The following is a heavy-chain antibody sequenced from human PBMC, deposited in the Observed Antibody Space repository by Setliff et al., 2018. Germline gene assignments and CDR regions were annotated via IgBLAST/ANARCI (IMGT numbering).Heavy chain of an antibody. V-gene: IGHV7-4-1*02. CDR2: IIPMFSTT. CDR1: GGTFSSYA. D-gene: IGHD4-4*01. Sequence: ASVKVSCKASGGTFSSYAISWVRQAPGQGLEWMGGIIPMFSTTNYAQKFQGFTGRFVFSLDTSVSTAYLQISSLKAEDTAVYYCARASRFGTTVYRGSYYMDVWGKGTTVTVSS. J-gene: IGHJ6*03. CDR3: ARASRFGTTVYRGSYYMDV.